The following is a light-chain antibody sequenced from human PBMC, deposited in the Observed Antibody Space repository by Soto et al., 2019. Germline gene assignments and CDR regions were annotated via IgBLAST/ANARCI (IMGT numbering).Light chain of an antibody. Sequence: QSVLTQPPSASGTPGQRVTISCSGSSSNIGTYTVNWYQQFPGTAPKLLIIYEVSYRPSGISNRFSGSKSGNTASLTISGLQAEDEADYYCSSYTSSTNYVFGTGTRSPS. V-gene: IGLV1-44*01. J-gene: IGLJ1*01. CDR1: SSNIGTYT. CDR2: EVS. CDR3: SSYTSSTNYV.